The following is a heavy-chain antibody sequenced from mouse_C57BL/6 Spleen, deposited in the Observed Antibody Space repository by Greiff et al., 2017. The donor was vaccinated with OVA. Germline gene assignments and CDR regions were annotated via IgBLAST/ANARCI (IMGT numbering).Heavy chain of an antibody. CDR2: IDPSDSYT. D-gene: IGHD1-1*01. V-gene: IGHV1-69*01. J-gene: IGHJ4*01. Sequence: QVQLQQSGAELVMPGASVKLSCKASGYTFTSYWMHWVKQRPGQGLEWIGEIDPSDSYTNYNQKFKGKSTLTVDKSSSTAYMQLSSLTSEDSAVYYCARSDYGSSLYYAMDYWGQGTSVTVSS. CDR1: GYTFTSYW. CDR3: ARSDYGSSLYYAMDY.